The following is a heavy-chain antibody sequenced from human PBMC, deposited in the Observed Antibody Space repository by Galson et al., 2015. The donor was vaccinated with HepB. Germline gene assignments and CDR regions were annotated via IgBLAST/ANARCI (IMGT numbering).Heavy chain of an antibody. CDR1: GFTFSSYA. CDR2: VSGSGGAT. CDR3: AKDQSSGWYSSGGDY. V-gene: IGHV3-23*01. D-gene: IGHD6-19*01. Sequence: SLRLSCAASGFTFSSYAMSWVRQAPGKGLEWVSIVSGSGGATYYADSVKGRFTISRDNSKNTLYLQMNSLRAEDTAVYYCAKDQSSGWYSSGGDYWGQGTLVTVSS. J-gene: IGHJ4*02.